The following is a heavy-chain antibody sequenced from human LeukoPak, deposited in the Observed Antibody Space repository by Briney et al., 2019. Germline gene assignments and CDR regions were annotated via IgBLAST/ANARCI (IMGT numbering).Heavy chain of an antibody. CDR2: IYHTGST. Sequence: PSETLSLTCTVSGGSISTYYWSWIRQPPGKGLEWIGYIYHTGSTKYNPSLKSRVTLSVDTPKSQFSLKLSSVTAADTAVYYCARRSGWHYVDYWGQGSLVTVSS. J-gene: IGHJ4*02. CDR1: GGSISTYY. V-gene: IGHV4-59*08. CDR3: ARRSGWHYVDY. D-gene: IGHD6-19*01.